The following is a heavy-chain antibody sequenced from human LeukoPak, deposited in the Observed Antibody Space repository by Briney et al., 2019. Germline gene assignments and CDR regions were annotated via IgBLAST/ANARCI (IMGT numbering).Heavy chain of an antibody. D-gene: IGHD6-13*01. CDR3: ARDKIAAADY. CDR1: GFTFSSYG. J-gene: IGHJ4*02. V-gene: IGHV3-33*01. Sequence: PGGSLRLSCAASGFTFSSYGMHWVRQAPGKGLECVAVIWYDGSNKYYADSVKGRFTISRDNSKNTLYLQMNRLRAEDTAVYYCARDKIAAADYWGQGTLVTVSS. CDR2: IWYDGSNK.